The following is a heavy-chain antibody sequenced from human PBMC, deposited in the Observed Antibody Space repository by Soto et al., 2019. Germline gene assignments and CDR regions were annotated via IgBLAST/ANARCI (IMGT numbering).Heavy chain of an antibody. V-gene: IGHV3-7*01. CDR1: GFTFSSYW. Sequence: EVHLEESGGGLVQPGGSLRLSCAASGFTFSSYWMNCVRQAPGKGVEWVANINQDGSEYNDVASVKGRFTISRDNAKNSLFRQMNALRVEDTAVYYCAITGDGQHDFLDYWGQGILVSVSS. D-gene: IGHD1-20*01. J-gene: IGHJ4*02. CDR2: INQDGSEY. CDR3: AITGDGQHDFLDY.